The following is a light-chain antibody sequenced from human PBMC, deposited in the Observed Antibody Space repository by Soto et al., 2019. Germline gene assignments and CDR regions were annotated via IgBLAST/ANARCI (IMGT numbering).Light chain of an antibody. CDR2: DAS. Sequence: DIQMTQSPSTLSASVGDRVTITCRASQSISSWLAWYQQKPGKAPKLLIYDASSLDSGVPSRFSGSGYGTEFTLTVSSLQPGDFATYSCQQYESYPYSFGQGTKLEIK. CDR3: QQYESYPYS. CDR1: QSISSW. J-gene: IGKJ2*01. V-gene: IGKV1-5*01.